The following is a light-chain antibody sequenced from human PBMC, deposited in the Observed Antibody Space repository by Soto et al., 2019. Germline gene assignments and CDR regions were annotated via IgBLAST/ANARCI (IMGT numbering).Light chain of an antibody. V-gene: IGKV1-5*01. CDR1: QTIXNW. CDR3: QHYNSYPWT. J-gene: IGKJ1*01. Sequence: DIXMTQSPSTLSAXIGXRVTIXCRASQTIXNWLAWYQQKPGKAPNLLIYHASNLETGVPSRFSGXXXGTXFXLTISSLQPDDFATYYCQHYNSYPWTFGQGTKVEXK. CDR2: HAS.